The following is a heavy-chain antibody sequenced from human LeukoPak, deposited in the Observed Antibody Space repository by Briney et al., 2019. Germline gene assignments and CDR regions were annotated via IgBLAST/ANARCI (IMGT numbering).Heavy chain of an antibody. Sequence: AGSLRLSCAASGFTFSSYWMHWVRQAPGKGLVWVSRINSDGDSTSYADSVKGRFTISRDNAKNTLYLQMNSLRAEDTAVYYCAREVLLGATVDYWGQGALVTVSS. V-gene: IGHV3-74*01. CDR1: GFTFSSYW. CDR2: INSDGDST. D-gene: IGHD1-26*01. CDR3: AREVLLGATVDY. J-gene: IGHJ4*02.